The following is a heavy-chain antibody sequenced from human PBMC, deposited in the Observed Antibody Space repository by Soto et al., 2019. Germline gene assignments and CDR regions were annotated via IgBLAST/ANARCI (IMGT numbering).Heavy chain of an antibody. D-gene: IGHD5-12*01. CDR3: ARRGGNGYSTYWYFDL. Sequence: EVQLVESGGDVIQPGGSVRLSCAASGFSFSTFSMSWVRQAPGKGLEWVAYISSWSSTVHYAESVKGRFNISRDNTKKSLYLQVNTVRADDTAVYYCARRGGNGYSTYWYFDLWGRGTLLTVSS. CDR1: GFSFSTFS. V-gene: IGHV3-48*04. CDR2: ISSWSSTV. J-gene: IGHJ2*01.